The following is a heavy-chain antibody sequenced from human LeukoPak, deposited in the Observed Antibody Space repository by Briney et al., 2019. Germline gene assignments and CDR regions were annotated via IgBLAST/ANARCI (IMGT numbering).Heavy chain of an antibody. D-gene: IGHD2-2*02. CDR1: GGSFSGYY. CDR2: INHSGST. J-gene: IGHJ5*02. CDR3: ARSTHIVVVPAAIMIWFNP. V-gene: IGHV4-34*01. Sequence: KPSETLSLTCAVYGGSFSGYYWSWIRQPPGKGLEWIGEINHSGSTNYNPSLKSRVTISVDTSKNQFSLKLSSVTAADTAVYYCARSTHIVVVPAAIMIWFNPWGQGTLVTVSS.